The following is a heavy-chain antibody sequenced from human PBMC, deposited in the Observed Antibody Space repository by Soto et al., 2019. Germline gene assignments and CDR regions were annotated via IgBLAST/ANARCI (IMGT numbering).Heavy chain of an antibody. CDR3: AGPTSVYCCGGSWYLGAFFV. J-gene: IGHJ3*01. CDR2: IYPGDSDT. D-gene: IGHD2-15*01. V-gene: IGHV5-51*01. Sequence: GESLKISCKGSGYSFTSYWIGWVRQMPGKGLEWMGIIYPGDSDTRYSPSFQGQVTISADKSISTAYLQWSSLKASDTAMYYCAGPTSVYCCGGSWYLGAFFVWGQWTMV. CDR1: GYSFTSYW.